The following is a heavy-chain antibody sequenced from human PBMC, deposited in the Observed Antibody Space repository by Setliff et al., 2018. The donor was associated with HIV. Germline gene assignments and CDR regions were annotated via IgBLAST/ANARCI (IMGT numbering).Heavy chain of an antibody. CDR1: GGLMSGYF. Sequence: SETLFLTCRVSGGLMSGYFWSWVRQPPGKGLEWVAYIYYTGNINQNPSLKSRVTISMDSSKRQFYLKLSSLTAADTAVYYCVRGRYCSGSNCPRLDNWGQGILVTVSS. J-gene: IGHJ4*02. D-gene: IGHD2-15*01. V-gene: IGHV4-59*01. CDR3: VRGRYCSGSNCPRLDN. CDR2: IYYTGNI.